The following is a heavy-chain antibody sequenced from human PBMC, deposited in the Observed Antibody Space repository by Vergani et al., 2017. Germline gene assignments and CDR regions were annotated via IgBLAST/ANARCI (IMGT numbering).Heavy chain of an antibody. J-gene: IGHJ5*02. D-gene: IGHD4-23*01. CDR1: GFIFTDYY. V-gene: IGHV1-69-2*01. Sequence: VQLVQSGAELKKPGASVRVSCKASGFIFTDYYMHWVQQAPGKGLEWMGLVDPEDGETIYAEKFQGRVTITADTSTDTAYMELSSLRSEDTAVYYCATDFYGGNSAEWFDPWGQGTLVTVSS. CDR2: VDPEDGET. CDR3: ATDFYGGNSAEWFDP.